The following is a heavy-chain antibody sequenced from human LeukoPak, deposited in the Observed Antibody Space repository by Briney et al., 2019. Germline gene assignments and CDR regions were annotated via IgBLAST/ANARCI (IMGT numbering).Heavy chain of an antibody. CDR3: ASTGYSSGWYNY. J-gene: IGHJ4*02. CDR2: IYYSGST. Sequence: SETLSLTCTVSGGSISSSSYYWGWIRQPPGKGLEWIGSIYYSGSTYYNPSLKSRVTISVDTSKNQFSLKLSSVTAADTAVYYCASTGYSSGWYNYWGQGTLVTVSS. V-gene: IGHV4-39*01. D-gene: IGHD6-19*01. CDR1: GGSISSSSYY.